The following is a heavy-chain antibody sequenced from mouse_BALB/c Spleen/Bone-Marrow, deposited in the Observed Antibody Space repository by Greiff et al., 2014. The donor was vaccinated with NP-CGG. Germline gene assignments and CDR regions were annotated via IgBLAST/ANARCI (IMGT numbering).Heavy chain of an antibody. J-gene: IGHJ1*01. Sequence: EVLLEESGGGLVQPGGSRKLSCAASGFTFSDYGMAWVRQAPGKGPEWVAFISNLAYSIYYADTVTGRFTISRENAKNTLYLEMSSLRSEDTAMYYCARDQVYYYGSSYGYFDVWGAGTTVTVSS. CDR3: ARDQVYYYGSSYGYFDV. D-gene: IGHD1-1*01. CDR1: GFTFSDYG. V-gene: IGHV5-15*02. CDR2: ISNLAYSI.